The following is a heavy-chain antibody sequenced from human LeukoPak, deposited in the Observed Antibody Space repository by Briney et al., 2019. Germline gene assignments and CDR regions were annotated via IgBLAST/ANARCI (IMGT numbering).Heavy chain of an antibody. J-gene: IGHJ4*01. Sequence: GGSLRLSCAVSGFKFSSYWMNWVRQVPGKGLMWVAHINTNGDSANYADSVKGRFTISRDNAKSTLSLQMNSLRAEDTAMYYCVRDNAYTFDYWGQGTLVTVSS. D-gene: IGHD5-24*01. CDR3: VRDNAYTFDY. CDR2: INTNGDSA. V-gene: IGHV3-74*01. CDR1: GFKFSSYW.